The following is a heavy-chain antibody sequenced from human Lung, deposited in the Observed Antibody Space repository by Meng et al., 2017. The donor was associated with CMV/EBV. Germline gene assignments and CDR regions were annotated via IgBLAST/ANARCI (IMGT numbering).Heavy chain of an antibody. CDR1: GDSVSSNSAA. CDR2: TFYRSKWYN. Sequence: SETLSLTCAISGDSVSSNSAAWNWIRQSPSRGLEWLGTTFYRSKWYNNYGVSVKSRITINADTSKNQLSLQLTSVTPEDTAVYFCARAGRSYLYYFDYWGQGKXVTVDS. D-gene: IGHD3-22*01. V-gene: IGHV6-1*01. J-gene: IGHJ4*02. CDR3: ARAGRSYLYYFDY.